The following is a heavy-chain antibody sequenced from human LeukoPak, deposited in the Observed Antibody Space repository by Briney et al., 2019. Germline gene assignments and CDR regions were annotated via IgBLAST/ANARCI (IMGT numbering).Heavy chain of an antibody. CDR1: GGSISSYY. J-gene: IGHJ5*02. V-gene: IGHV4-59*01. Sequence: SETLSLTCTVSGGSISSYYWSWIRQPHENGLEWIGYIYYSGSTNYNPSLKSRVTISVDTSKNQFSLKLSSVTAADTAVYYCARGGYDYVWGSYRINNWFDPWGQGTLVTVSS. D-gene: IGHD3-16*01. CDR3: ARGGYDYVWGSYRINNWFDP. CDR2: IYYSGST.